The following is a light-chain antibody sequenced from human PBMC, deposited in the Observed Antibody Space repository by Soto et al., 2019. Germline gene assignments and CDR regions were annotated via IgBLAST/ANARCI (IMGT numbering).Light chain of an antibody. J-gene: IGLJ2*01. V-gene: IGLV1-51*01. CDR2: DNY. CDR3: GTWDSSRRGV. Sequence: QSVLTQPPSVSAAPGQKVTISCSGSSSNIGNNDVSWYQQFPGTAPKLLIYDNYKRPSGIPDRFSGSKSGTSATLGISGLQTWDEADYYCGTWDSSRRGVFGGGTKVTVL. CDR1: SSNIGNND.